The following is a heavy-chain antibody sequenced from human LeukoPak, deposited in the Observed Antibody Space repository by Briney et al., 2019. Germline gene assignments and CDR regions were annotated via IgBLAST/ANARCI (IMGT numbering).Heavy chain of an antibody. CDR1: GGSISSSSYY. V-gene: IGHV4-39*07. D-gene: IGHD4-11*01. J-gene: IGHJ5*02. CDR3: AREWGVTVTRPFDP. Sequence: SETLSLTCTVSGGSISSSSYYWGWIRQPPGKGLEWIGSIYYSGSTYYNPSLKSRVTISVDTSKNQFSLKLSSVTAADTAVYYCAREWGVTVTRPFDPWGQGTLVTVSS. CDR2: IYYSGST.